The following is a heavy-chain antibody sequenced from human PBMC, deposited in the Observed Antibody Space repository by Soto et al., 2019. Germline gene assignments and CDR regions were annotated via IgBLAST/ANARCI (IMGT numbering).Heavy chain of an antibody. Sequence: QVQVQESGPGLVKPSGTLSLTCAVSGDSISSSNWWSWVRQAPGKGLEWIGEIYHSGATTYNPSLKSRATISVDPSNNHFSLKLTSVTAADTAVYFCARDLGTGTDYWGQGTLVTVAS. CDR2: IYHSGAT. CDR3: ARDLGTGTDY. D-gene: IGHD1-1*01. CDR1: GDSISSSNW. J-gene: IGHJ4*02. V-gene: IGHV4-4*02.